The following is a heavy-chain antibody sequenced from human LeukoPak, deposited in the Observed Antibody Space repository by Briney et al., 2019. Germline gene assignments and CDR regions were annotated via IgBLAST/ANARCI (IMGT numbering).Heavy chain of an antibody. CDR1: GGSISSYY. D-gene: IGHD2-2*01. J-gene: IGHJ5*02. CDR3: ARXNRXVPATGEWFDP. Sequence: SSETLSLTCTVSGGSISSYYWSWIRQPPGKGLEWIGYIYYSGSTNYNPSLKSRVTISVDTSKNQFSLKLSSVTAADTAVYYCARXNRXVPATGEWFDPWGQGTLVTVSS. CDR2: IYYSGST. V-gene: IGHV4-59*01.